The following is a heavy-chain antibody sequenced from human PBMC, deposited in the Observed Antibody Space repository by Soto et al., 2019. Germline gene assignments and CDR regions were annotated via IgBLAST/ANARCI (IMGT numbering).Heavy chain of an antibody. CDR1: GGSVSRGDYY. CDR2: IYSSGST. Sequence: EILRVTYPVSGGSVSRGDYYWSWIRQPPGKGLEWIGNIYSSGSTNYNPSLKSRATISVDTSKNQFSLKVTSATAADTAVYYCARMPVDTCILYWFAPWGQGTLVIVA. D-gene: IGHD5-18*01. CDR3: ARMPVDTCILYWFAP. V-gene: IGHV4-61*08. J-gene: IGHJ5*02.